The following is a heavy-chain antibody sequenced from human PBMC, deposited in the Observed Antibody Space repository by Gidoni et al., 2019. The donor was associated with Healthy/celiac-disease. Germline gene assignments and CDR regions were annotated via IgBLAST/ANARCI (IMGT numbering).Heavy chain of an antibody. CDR1: GSTCSSYG. J-gene: IGHJ4*02. D-gene: IGHD4-17*01. CDR2: IWYDGSNT. Sequence: QAQLVESGGGVVQPGRSLSIPCAASGSTCSSYGMHWVRQAPGKGLEWLAVIWYDGSNTSYADSVKGRFTISRDNSKNTLYLQINSLGAEDTAVYYCARGRGGGRDIGDYDRGTHFDYWGQGTLVTVSS. CDR3: ARGRGGGRDIGDYDRGTHFDY. V-gene: IGHV3-33*08.